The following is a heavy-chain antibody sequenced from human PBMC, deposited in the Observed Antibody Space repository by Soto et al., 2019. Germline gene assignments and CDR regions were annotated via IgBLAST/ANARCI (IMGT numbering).Heavy chain of an antibody. J-gene: IGHJ6*02. D-gene: IGHD3-10*01. CDR3: ARDDGFGESDG. Sequence: QVQLVQSGAEVKKPGASVKVSCKASGYSFTSYGISWVRQAPGQGLEWMGWISAYNGNTNYAQKLQGRVTMTTDTPTSTAYMELRTLRSGDTAGSYCARDDGFGESDGWGQGSTVTVSS. V-gene: IGHV1-18*01. CDR2: ISAYNGNT. CDR1: GYSFTSYG.